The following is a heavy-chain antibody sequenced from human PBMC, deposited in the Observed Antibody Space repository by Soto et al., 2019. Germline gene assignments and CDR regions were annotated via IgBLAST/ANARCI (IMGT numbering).Heavy chain of an antibody. Sequence: GASVKVSCKASGGTFSSYAISWVRQAPGQGLEWMGGIIPIFGTANYAQKFQGRVTITADESTSTAYMELSSLRSEDTAVYYCAPGIAAAGRDFLLYNWFDPWGQGTLVTVSS. CDR3: APGIAAAGRDFLLYNWFDP. CDR2: IIPIFGTA. D-gene: IGHD6-13*01. CDR1: GGTFSSYA. V-gene: IGHV1-69*13. J-gene: IGHJ5*02.